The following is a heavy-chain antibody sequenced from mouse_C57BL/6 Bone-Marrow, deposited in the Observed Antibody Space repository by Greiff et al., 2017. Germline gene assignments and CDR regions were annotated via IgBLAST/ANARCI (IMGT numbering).Heavy chain of an antibody. CDR2: ISYDGSN. V-gene: IGHV3-6*01. Sequence: EVKLLESGPGLVKPSQSLSLTCSVTGYSITSGYYWNWIRQFPGNKLEWMGYISYDGSNNYNPSLKNRISITRDTSTNQLFLKLNSVTTEDTATYYCAREDYGSSSWDDWGQGTTLTVSS. J-gene: IGHJ2*01. CDR3: AREDYGSSSWDD. D-gene: IGHD1-1*01. CDR1: GYSITSGYY.